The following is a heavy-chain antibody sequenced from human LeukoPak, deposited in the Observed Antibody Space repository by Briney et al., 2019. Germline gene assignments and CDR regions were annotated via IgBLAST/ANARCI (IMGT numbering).Heavy chain of an antibody. J-gene: IGHJ4*02. D-gene: IGHD5-12*01. CDR3: TRDSRSGYYYFDY. V-gene: IGHV3-74*01. CDR2: MNSDGSST. Sequence: GGSLRLSCAASGFTFSSYWMHWVRHAPGKGLVWVSRMNSDGSSTNYADSVKGRFTISRDNSKNTLYLQMNSLRAEDTAVYYCTRDSRSGYYYFDYWGQGTLVTVSS. CDR1: GFTFSSYW.